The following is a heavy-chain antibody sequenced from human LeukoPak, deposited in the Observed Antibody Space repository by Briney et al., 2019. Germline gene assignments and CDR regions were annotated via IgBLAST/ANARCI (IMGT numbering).Heavy chain of an antibody. Sequence: GGSLRLSCAASGFTVSSNDMNWVGQAPGKGLEWVSVIYSGGSTFSADSVKGRFTISRDNSKNTLYLQMNSLRAEDTALYYCARGAGAYYYYGMDVWGQGTTVTVSS. V-gene: IGHV3-66*01. CDR1: GFTVSSND. J-gene: IGHJ6*02. CDR2: IYSGGST. CDR3: ARGAGAYYYYGMDV. D-gene: IGHD6-19*01.